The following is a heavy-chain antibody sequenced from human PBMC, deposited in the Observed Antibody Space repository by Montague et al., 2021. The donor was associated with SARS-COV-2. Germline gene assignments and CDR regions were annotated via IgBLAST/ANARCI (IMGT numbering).Heavy chain of an antibody. V-gene: IGHV4-61*01. Sequence: SETLSLTCTVSGDSVRTGRHYWNWLPQPPGQGLEWIGYIFHSSSSNSTPSLQSRVDMSIDTSNIQFSLTLTSVTAAATAVYSCARSSGAVSTIPLLESWGQGALVIVSS. CDR2: IFHSSSS. CDR1: GDSVRTGRHY. J-gene: IGHJ1*01. D-gene: IGHD3-3*01. CDR3: ARSSGAVSTIPLLES.